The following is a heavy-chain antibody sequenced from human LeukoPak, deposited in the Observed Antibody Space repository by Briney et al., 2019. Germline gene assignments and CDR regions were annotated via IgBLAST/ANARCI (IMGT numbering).Heavy chain of an antibody. CDR2: IYHSGST. V-gene: IGHV4-38-2*02. CDR1: GYSISSGYY. CDR3: ARTRHKYYYDSSGYYAFDI. D-gene: IGHD3-22*01. Sequence: SETLSLTCTVSGYSISSGYYWGWIRQPPGKGLEWIGSIYHSGSTYYNPSLKSRVTISVDTSKNQFSLKLSSVTAADTAVYYCARTRHKYYYDSSGYYAFDIWGQGTMVTVSS. J-gene: IGHJ3*02.